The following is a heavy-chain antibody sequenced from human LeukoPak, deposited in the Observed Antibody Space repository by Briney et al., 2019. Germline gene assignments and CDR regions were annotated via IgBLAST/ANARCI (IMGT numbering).Heavy chain of an antibody. V-gene: IGHV3-30*03. CDR3: AQGGVYYDSSGFDY. CDR2: TSYDGSNK. D-gene: IGHD3-22*01. CDR1: GFTFSSYG. J-gene: IGHJ4*02. Sequence: GRSLRLSCAASGFTFSSYGMHWVRQAPGKGLEWVAVTSYDGSNKYYADSVKGRFTISRDNSKNTLYLQMNSLRAEDTAVYYCAQGGVYYDSSGFDYWGQGTLVTVSS.